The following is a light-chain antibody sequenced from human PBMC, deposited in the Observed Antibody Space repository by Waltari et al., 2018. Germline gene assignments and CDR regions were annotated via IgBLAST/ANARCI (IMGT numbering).Light chain of an antibody. CDR1: QSISFN. Sequence: EIVMTQSPATLSVSPGERATLSCRASQSISFNLAWYQQKPGQAPSLRIYGASTRASGIPARFSGSASGTDFSLTISSLQSEYFAVYFCQQYNTGPPCTFGQGTKVEVK. CDR3: QQYNTGPPCT. V-gene: IGKV3-15*01. J-gene: IGKJ1*01. CDR2: GAS.